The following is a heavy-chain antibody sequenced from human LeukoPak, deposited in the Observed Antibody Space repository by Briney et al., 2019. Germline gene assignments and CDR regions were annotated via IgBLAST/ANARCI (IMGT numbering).Heavy chain of an antibody. CDR2: LYSGGTT. D-gene: IGHD6-19*01. Sequence: GGSLRLSCAASGFTFSSYSMSWVRQAPGKGLEWVSVLYSGGTTYLADSVRDRFSISRDNSKNTLYLQMNSLRAEDTAVYYCAAHTSGWFRGGNFDYWGQGTLVTVSS. J-gene: IGHJ4*02. V-gene: IGHV3-66*01. CDR1: GFTFSSYS. CDR3: AAHTSGWFRGGNFDY.